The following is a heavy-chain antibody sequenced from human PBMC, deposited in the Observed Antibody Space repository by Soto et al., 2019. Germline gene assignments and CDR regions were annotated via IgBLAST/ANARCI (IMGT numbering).Heavy chain of an antibody. CDR2: IIPIFGTA. J-gene: IGHJ6*02. V-gene: IGHV1-69*01. CDR1: GGTFSSYA. Sequence: QVPLVQSGAEVKKPGSSVKVSCKASGGTFSSYAISWVRQAPGQGLEWMGGIIPIFGTANYAQKFQGRVTITADESTSTAYMELSSLRSEDTAVYYCARGGSSWYNGDLYYYGMDVWGQGTTVTVSS. D-gene: IGHD6-13*01. CDR3: ARGGSSWYNGDLYYYGMDV.